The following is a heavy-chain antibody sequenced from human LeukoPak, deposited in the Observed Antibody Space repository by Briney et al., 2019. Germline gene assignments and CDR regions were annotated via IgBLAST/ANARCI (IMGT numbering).Heavy chain of an antibody. CDR1: GFTFSSYA. D-gene: IGHD2-2*01. J-gene: IGHJ4*02. CDR2: ISGSGGST. V-gene: IGHV3-23*01. Sequence: GSLRLSCAASGFTFSSYAMSWVRQAPGKGLEWVSAISGSGGSTYYADSVKGRFTISRDNSKNTLYLQMNSLRAEDTAVYYCAIWIVVVPAAINYDSSVDDYWGQGTLVTVSS. CDR3: AIWIVVVPAAINYDSSVDDY.